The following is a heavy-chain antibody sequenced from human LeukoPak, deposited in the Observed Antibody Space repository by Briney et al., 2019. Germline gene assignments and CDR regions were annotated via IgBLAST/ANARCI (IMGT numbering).Heavy chain of an antibody. V-gene: IGHV4-34*01. CDR1: GGSFSGYY. J-gene: IGHJ3*02. D-gene: IGHD6-6*01. CDR2: INHSGST. CDR3: ARGPLRWRSSGAFDI. Sequence: SETLSLTCAVYGGSFSGYYWSWIRQPPGKGLEWIGEINHSGSTNYNPSLKSRVTISVDTSKNQFSLKLSSVTAADTAVYYCARGPLRWRSSGAFDIWGQGTMVTVSS.